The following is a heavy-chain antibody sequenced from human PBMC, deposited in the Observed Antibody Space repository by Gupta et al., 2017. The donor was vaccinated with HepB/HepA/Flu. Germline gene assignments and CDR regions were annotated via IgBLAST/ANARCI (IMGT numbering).Heavy chain of an antibody. J-gene: IGHJ3*02. CDR1: GYTFTGYY. D-gene: IGHD6-13*01. CDR3: ASIADRRIAAAGDDAFDI. CDR2: INPNSGGT. Sequence: QVQLVQSGAEVKKPGASVKVSCKASGYTFTGYYMHWVRQAPGQGLEWMGWINPNSGGTNYAQKFQGRVTMTRDTSISTAYMELSRLRSDDTAVYYCASIADRRIAAAGDDAFDIWGQGTMVTVSA. V-gene: IGHV1-2*02.